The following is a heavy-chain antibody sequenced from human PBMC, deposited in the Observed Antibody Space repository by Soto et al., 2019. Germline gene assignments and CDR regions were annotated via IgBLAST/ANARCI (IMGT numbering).Heavy chain of an antibody. D-gene: IGHD4-17*01. Sequence: QVQLVQSGAEVKKPGSSVKVSCKASGGTFSSYAISWVRQAPGQGLEWMGGIIPIFGTANYAQKFQGRVTITADESTSTAYMELSSLRSEDTAVYYCARDRTVTTFHNLNWFDPWGQGTLVTVSS. CDR1: GGTFSSYA. CDR2: IIPIFGTA. V-gene: IGHV1-69*01. J-gene: IGHJ5*02. CDR3: ARDRTVTTFHNLNWFDP.